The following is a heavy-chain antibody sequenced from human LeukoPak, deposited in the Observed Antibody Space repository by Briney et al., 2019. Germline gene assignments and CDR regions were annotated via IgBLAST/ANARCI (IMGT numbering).Heavy chain of an antibody. CDR3: ARVGSPHYYDSSGYYYY. J-gene: IGHJ4*02. CDR1: GYTFTGYY. D-gene: IGHD3-22*01. V-gene: IGHV1-2*02. Sequence: ASVKVSCKASGYTFTGYYMHWVRQAPGQRLEWMGWINPNSGGTNYAQKFQGRVTMTRDTSISTAYMELSRLRSDDTAVYYCARVGSPHYYDSSGYYYYWGQGTLVTVSS. CDR2: INPNSGGT.